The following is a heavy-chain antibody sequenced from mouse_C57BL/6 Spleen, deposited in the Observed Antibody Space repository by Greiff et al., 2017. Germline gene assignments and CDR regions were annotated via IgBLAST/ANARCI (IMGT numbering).Heavy chain of an antibody. J-gene: IGHJ1*03. CDR2: IYPGSGST. CDR3: ARRVYDYDEDLYFDG. CDR1: GYTFTSYW. V-gene: IGHV1-55*01. D-gene: IGHD2-4*01. Sequence: VKLQQPGAELVKPGASVKMSCKASGYTFTSYWITWVKQRPGQGLEWIGYIYPGSGSTNYNEKFKSKATLTVDTSSSTAYMQLSSLTSKDSAVYYGARRVYDYDEDLYFDGWGTGTTVTVSS.